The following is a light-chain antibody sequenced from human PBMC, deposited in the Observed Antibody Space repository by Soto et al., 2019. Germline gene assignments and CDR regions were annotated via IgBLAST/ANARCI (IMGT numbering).Light chain of an antibody. V-gene: IGKV4-1*01. CDR1: QSLLYSSNNENY. Sequence: DIVMTQSPDSLAVSLGERATINCKSSQSLLYSSNNENYLAWYQHKPGQPPKLLIYWASTRESGVPDRFSGGGSGTDFTLTIDSLQAEDVAVYYCQQYYSTPLTFGGGTRVEIK. J-gene: IGKJ4*01. CDR3: QQYYSTPLT. CDR2: WAS.